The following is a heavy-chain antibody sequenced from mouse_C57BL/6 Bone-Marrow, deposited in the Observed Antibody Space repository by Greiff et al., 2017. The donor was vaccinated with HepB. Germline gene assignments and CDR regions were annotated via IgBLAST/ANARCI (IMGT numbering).Heavy chain of an antibody. CDR1: GYTFTSYG. V-gene: IGHV1-81*01. CDR2: IYPRSGNT. D-gene: IGHD1-1*01. CDR3: AGSYGSSYGWYFDV. Sequence: QVHVKQSGAELARPGASVKLSCKASGYTFTSYGISWVKQRTGQGLEWIGEIYPRSGNTYYNEKFKGKATLTADKSSSTAYMELRSLTSEDSAVYFCAGSYGSSYGWYFDVWGTGTTVTVSS. J-gene: IGHJ1*03.